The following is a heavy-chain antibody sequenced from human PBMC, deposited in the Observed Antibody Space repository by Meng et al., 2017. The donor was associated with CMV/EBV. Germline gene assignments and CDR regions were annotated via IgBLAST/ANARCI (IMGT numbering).Heavy chain of an antibody. D-gene: IGHD2-15*01. CDR1: GYTFTGYY. V-gene: IGHV1-2*02. CDR3: ARDDGSLDY. J-gene: IGHJ4*02. CDR2: INPNSGGT. Sequence: QVQLVQSGAGVKKPGASVTVYCKASGYTFTGYYMHWVRQAPGQGLEWMGWINPNSGGTTYAQKFQGRVTMTRDTSISTAYMELSRLRSDDTAVYYCARDDGSLDYWGQGTLVTVSS.